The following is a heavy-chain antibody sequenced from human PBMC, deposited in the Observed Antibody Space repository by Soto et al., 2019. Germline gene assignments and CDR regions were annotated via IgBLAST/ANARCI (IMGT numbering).Heavy chain of an antibody. J-gene: IGHJ6*02. CDR3: ARVTMVRGVAAYYYYGMDV. D-gene: IGHD3-10*01. Sequence: PSETLSLTCTVSGGSISSYYWSWIRQPPGKGLEWIGYIYYSGSTNYNPSLKSRVTISVDTSKNQFSLKLSSVTAADTAVYYCARVTMVRGVAAYYYYGMDVWGQGTTVTVS. CDR2: IYYSGST. V-gene: IGHV4-59*01. CDR1: GGSISSYY.